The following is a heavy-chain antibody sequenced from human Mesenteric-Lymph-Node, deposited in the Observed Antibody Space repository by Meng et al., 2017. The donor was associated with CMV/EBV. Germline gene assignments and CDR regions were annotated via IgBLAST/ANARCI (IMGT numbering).Heavy chain of an antibody. Sequence: GESLKISCAASGFTVSSNYMSWVRQAPGKGLEWVSVIYSGGSTYYADSVKGRFTISRDNSKNTLYLQMNSLRAEDTAVYYCARDSHLLRFLEWLFDYWGQGTLVTVSS. CDR2: IYSGGST. CDR3: ARDSHLLRFLEWLFDY. D-gene: IGHD3-3*01. J-gene: IGHJ4*02. CDR1: GFTVSSNY. V-gene: IGHV3-66*02.